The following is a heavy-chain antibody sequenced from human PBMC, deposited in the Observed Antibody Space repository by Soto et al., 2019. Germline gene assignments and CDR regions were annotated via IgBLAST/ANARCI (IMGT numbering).Heavy chain of an antibody. CDR2: INHSGST. V-gene: IGHV4-34*01. D-gene: IGHD4-17*01. CDR3: ARPHGPNGDYVDY. J-gene: IGHJ4*02. Sequence: QVQLQQWGAGLLKPSETLSLTCAVYGGSFSGYYWSWIRQPPGKGLEWIGEINHSGSTNYNPSLKSRVTISVDTSKNQFSLKLSSVTAADTAVYYCARPHGPNGDYVDYWGQGTLVTVSS. CDR1: GGSFSGYY.